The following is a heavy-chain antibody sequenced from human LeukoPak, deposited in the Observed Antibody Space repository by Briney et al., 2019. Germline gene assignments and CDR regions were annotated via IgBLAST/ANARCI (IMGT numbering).Heavy chain of an antibody. Sequence: SETLSLTCTVSGGSISTYYWSWIRQPPGKGLXXXXXXXYSGSTDYNPSLKSRVTISLDTSRTQFSLKLSSVTAADTAVYYCARHRIAAAAYGEPDAFDIWGQGTMVTVSS. CDR1: GGSISTYY. CDR3: ARHRIAAAAYGEPDAFDI. CDR2: XXYSGST. V-gene: IGHV4-59*08. D-gene: IGHD6-13*01. J-gene: IGHJ3*02.